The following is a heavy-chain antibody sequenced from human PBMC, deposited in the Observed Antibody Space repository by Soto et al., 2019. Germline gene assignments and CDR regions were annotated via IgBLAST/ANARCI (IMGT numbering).Heavy chain of an antibody. Sequence: GESLKISCRGSGYIFTTYWIGWLRQMPGKXLEWMGIIYPDDSDTIYSPSFQGQVTISADKSIGTAYLQRNSLKASGTATDSCAGHHLCDPRYYPHSMDVWGQGSRVTVCS. CDR3: AGHHLCDPRYYPHSMDV. J-gene: IGHJ6*02. D-gene: IGHD2-21*01. CDR2: IYPDDSDT. CDR1: GYIFTTYW. V-gene: IGHV5-51*01.